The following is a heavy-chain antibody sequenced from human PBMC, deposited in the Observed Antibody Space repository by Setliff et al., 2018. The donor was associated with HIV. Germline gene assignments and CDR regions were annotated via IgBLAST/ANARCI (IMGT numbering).Heavy chain of an antibody. V-gene: IGHV4-59*06. D-gene: IGHD3-3*01. CDR3: ASSGVRGDD. CDR1: GFTFSNYA. Sequence: SETLRLSCAASGFTFSNYAMTWVRQHPGKGLEWIAYIYYSGITYYNPSLRSRLNVYVDTSENQFSLNLTSVSSADTAVYFCASSGVRGDDWGQGTLVTVSS. CDR2: IYYSGIT. J-gene: IGHJ4*02.